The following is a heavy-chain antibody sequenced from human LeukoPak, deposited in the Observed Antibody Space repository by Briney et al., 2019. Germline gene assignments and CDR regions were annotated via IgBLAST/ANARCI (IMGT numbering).Heavy chain of an antibody. J-gene: IGHJ6*02. CDR1: GFTFSAHY. Sequence: GGSLRLSCAASGFTFSAHYMSWVRQAPGKGLEWISYISDSGNTIFYADSVKGRFTISRDNGKNSLSLQLNSLAVEDTAIYYYARDRQPSSYIGMDVWGQGTTVTVSS. V-gene: IGHV3-11*01. CDR2: ISDSGNTI. CDR3: ARDRQPSSYIGMDV. D-gene: IGHD2/OR15-2a*01.